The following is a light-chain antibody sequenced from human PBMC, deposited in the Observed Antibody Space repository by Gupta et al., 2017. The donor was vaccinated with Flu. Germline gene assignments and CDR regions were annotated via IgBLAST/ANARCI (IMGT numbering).Light chain of an antibody. CDR3: QSYDSSLNIHVV. CDR1: GSNIGAGYH. CDR2: DNN. V-gene: IGLV1-40*01. J-gene: IGLJ2*01. Sequence: TISFTGCGSNIGAGYHVHWYQQLPGTAPKLLIYDNNNRPSGVPDRFSGSKSGTSASLAITGLQAEDEADYYCQSYDSSLNIHVVFGGGTKLTAL.